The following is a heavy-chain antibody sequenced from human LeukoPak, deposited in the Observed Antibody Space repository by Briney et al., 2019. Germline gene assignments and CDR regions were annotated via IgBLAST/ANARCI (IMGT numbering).Heavy chain of an antibody. J-gene: IGHJ4*02. Sequence: RASVKVSCKASGYTFTSYGISWVRQAPGQGLEWMGWISAYNGNTNYAQKLQGRVTMTTDTSTSTAYMELRSLRSDDTAVYYCARDNYGSGSYYKPASDYWGQGTLVTVSS. CDR1: GYTFTSYG. V-gene: IGHV1-18*01. CDR2: ISAYNGNT. CDR3: ARDNYGSGSYYKPASDY. D-gene: IGHD3-10*01.